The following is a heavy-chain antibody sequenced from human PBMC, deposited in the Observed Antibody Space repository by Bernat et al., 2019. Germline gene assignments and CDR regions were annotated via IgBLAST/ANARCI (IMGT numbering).Heavy chain of an antibody. CDR2: IWYDGSNK. D-gene: IGHD3-3*01. V-gene: IGHV3-33*01. CDR3: ARDGDDFWSGYYPPPSYYMDV. Sequence: QVQLVESGGGVVQPGRSLRLSCAASGFTFSSYGMHWVRQAPGKGLEWVAVIWYDGSNKYYADSVKGRFTISRDNSKNTLYLQMNSLRAEDTAVYYCARDGDDFWSGYYPPPSYYMDVWGNGTTVTVSS. J-gene: IGHJ6*03. CDR1: GFTFSSYG.